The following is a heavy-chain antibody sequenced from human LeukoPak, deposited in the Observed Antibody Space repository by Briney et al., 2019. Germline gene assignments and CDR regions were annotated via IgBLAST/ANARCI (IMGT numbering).Heavy chain of an antibody. CDR3: ARGYCSSTSCYDAFDI. CDR1: GGSFSGYY. J-gene: IGHJ3*02. V-gene: IGHV4-34*01. CDR2: IYHSGST. Sequence: PSETLSLTCAVYGGSFSGYYWSWIRQPPGKGLEWIGEIYHSGSTNYSPSLKSRVTISVDKSKNQFSLKLSSVTAADTAVYYCARGYCSSTSCYDAFDIWGQGTMVTVSS. D-gene: IGHD2-2*01.